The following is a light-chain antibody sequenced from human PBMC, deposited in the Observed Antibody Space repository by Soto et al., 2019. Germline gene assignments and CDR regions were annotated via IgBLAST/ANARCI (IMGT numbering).Light chain of an antibody. V-gene: IGKV1-39*01. CDR2: AAS. CDR3: QQSYRSPYT. CDR1: QSINIY. J-gene: IGKJ2*01. Sequence: IQMTQSPSSLSASVGDRVTATCRASQSINIYLNWYQQKPGKAPTLLIYAASSLQSGVPSRFSGGGSRTDFTLTISSLQAEDFATYYCQQSYRSPYTFGQGTKLEIK.